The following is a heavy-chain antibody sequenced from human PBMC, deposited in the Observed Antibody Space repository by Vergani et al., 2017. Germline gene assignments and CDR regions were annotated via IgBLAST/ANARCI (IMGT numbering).Heavy chain of an antibody. D-gene: IGHD6-19*01. Sequence: QLQLQESGPGLVKPSETLSLTCTVSGVSIGSNSYYWGWIRQPPGKGLEWIGTTYYTGTPYNNEAHKSRLTISVEPSKNQFSLNRTSVTAADTAVYYCTXRGRSGWAGYFQHWGQGTLVTASS. J-gene: IGHJ1*01. CDR2: TYYTGTP. CDR1: GVSIGSNSYY. V-gene: IGHV4-39*01. CDR3: TXRGRSGWAGYFQH.